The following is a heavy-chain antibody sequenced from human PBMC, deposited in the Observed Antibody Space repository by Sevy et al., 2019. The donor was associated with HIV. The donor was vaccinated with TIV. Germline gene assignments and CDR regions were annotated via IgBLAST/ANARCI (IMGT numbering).Heavy chain of an antibody. J-gene: IGHJ3*02. D-gene: IGHD3-16*02. Sequence: GGSLRLSCAASGFTFSSYAMSWVRQAPGKGLEWVSAIIGSGGSTYYADSVKGRFTISRDNSKNTLYLQMNSLRAEDTAVYYCAKDAVTFGGVIVKGDAFDIWGQGTMVTVSS. CDR1: GFTFSSYA. CDR3: AKDAVTFGGVIVKGDAFDI. V-gene: IGHV3-23*01. CDR2: IIGSGGST.